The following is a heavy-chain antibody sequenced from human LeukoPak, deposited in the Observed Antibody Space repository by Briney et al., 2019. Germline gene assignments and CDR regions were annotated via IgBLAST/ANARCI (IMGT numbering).Heavy chain of an antibody. CDR3: ARVVVPAVPFDY. J-gene: IGHJ4*02. CDR2: INHSGST. V-gene: IGHV4-34*01. CDR1: GGSFSGYY. Sequence: SETLSLTCAVYGGSFSGYYWSWIRQPPGKGLEWIGEINHSGSTNYNPSLKSRVTISVDTSKNPFSLKLSSVTAADTAVYYCARVVVPAVPFDYWGQGTLVTVSS. D-gene: IGHD2-2*01.